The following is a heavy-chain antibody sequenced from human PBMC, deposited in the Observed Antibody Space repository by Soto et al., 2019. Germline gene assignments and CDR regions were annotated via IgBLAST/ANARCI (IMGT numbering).Heavy chain of an antibody. CDR2: IYSGGTT. Sequence: GGSLRLSCAASGFTVSSNYMSWVRQAPGKGLEWVSVIYSGGTTYYADSVKGRFTISRDNTRNMVYLQMNSLRAEDTAVYYCARDRTTVTHVYYYYSMDVWTKGPRPPSP. J-gene: IGHJ6*03. CDR3: ARDRTTVTHVYYYYSMDV. D-gene: IGHD4-4*01. V-gene: IGHV3-66*01. CDR1: GFTVSSNY.